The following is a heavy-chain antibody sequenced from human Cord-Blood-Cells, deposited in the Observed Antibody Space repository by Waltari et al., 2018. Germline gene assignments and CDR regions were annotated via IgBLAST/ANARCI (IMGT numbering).Heavy chain of an antibody. CDR2: INHSVRA. V-gene: IGHV4-34*01. CDR3: ARRPTPAGLRGGYMDV. D-gene: IGHD3-16*01. Sequence: QVQLQQWGAGLLKPSETLSLTCAVYGGSFSGYYWSWIRQPPGKGLEWIGEINHSVRANYNPSLKSRVTVSVDTPKNQCSLKLSSGTAADTAVYSCARRPTPAGLRGGYMDVWGKGTTVTVSS. J-gene: IGHJ6*03. CDR1: GGSFSGYY.